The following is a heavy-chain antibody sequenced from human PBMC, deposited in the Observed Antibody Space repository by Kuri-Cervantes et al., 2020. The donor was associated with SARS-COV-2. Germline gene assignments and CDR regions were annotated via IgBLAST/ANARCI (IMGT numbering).Heavy chain of an antibody. CDR2: INSDGSST. J-gene: IGHJ4*02. V-gene: IGHV3-74*01. Sequence: ETLSLTCAASGFTFSSYWMHWVRQAPGKGLVWVSRINSDGSSTSYADSVKGRFTLSRDNAKNMLFLQMSSLRAEDTAVYYCVRDGDHWNFDYWGQGTLVTVSS. D-gene: IGHD1-1*01. CDR3: VRDGDHWNFDY. CDR1: GFTFSSYW.